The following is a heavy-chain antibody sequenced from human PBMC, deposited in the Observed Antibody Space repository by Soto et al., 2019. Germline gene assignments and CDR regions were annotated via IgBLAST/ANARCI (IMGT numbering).Heavy chain of an antibody. D-gene: IGHD6-6*01. V-gene: IGHV3-21*01. CDR3: ARDSSSRSDFDY. CDR2: ISSSSSYI. CDR1: GFTFSSYS. J-gene: IGHJ4*02. Sequence: GGSLRLSCAASGFTFSSYSMNWVRQAPGKGLEWVSSISSSSSYIYYADSVKGRFTISSDNAKNSLYLQMNSLRAEDTAVYYCARDSSSRSDFDYWGQGTLVTVSS.